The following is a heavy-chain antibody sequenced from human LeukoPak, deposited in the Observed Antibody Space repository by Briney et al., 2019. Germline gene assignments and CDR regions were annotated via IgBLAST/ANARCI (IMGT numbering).Heavy chain of an antibody. J-gene: IGHJ6*03. CDR3: AASHSYGYGSSYMDV. CDR2: IYYSGST. Sequence: SETLSLTCTVSGGSISSYYWSWIRQPPGKGLEWIGYIYYSGSTNYNPSLKSRVTISVDTSKNQFSMKLSSVTAADTAVYYCAASHSYGYGSSYMDVRGKGTKVTVSS. D-gene: IGHD5-18*01. V-gene: IGHV4-59*01. CDR1: GGSISSYY.